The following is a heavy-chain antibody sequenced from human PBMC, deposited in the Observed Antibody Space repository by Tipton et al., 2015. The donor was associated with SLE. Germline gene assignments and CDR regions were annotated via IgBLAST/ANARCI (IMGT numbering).Heavy chain of an antibody. CDR1: GYTFSGYC. J-gene: IGHJ5*02. Sequence: QVQLVQSGAEVKKPGASVKVSCKASGYTFSGYCLHWVRQAPGQGLEWMGWINPNSGGTKYVQKFQGRVTMTTDTSTSTGYMELSSLRSDDTAVYYCARVPWGWNGLDWFDPWGQGTLVTVSS. D-gene: IGHD1-1*01. CDR2: INPNSGGT. V-gene: IGHV1-2*02. CDR3: ARVPWGWNGLDWFDP.